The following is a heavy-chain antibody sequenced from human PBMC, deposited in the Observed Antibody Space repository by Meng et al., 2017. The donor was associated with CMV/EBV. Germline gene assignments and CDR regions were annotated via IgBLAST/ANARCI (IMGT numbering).Heavy chain of an antibody. CDR1: VFSLSTSGVG. J-gene: IGHJ5*02. Sequence: SGPTPVKPTQTLTLTCTFSVFSLSTSGVGVGWIRQPPGKALEWLALIYWNDDKRYSPSLKSRLTITKDTSKNQVVLTMTNMDPVDTATYYCAHRYYDSGIGWFDPWGQGTLVTVSS. CDR2: IYWNDDK. V-gene: IGHV2-5*01. CDR3: AHRYYDSGIGWFDP. D-gene: IGHD3-22*01.